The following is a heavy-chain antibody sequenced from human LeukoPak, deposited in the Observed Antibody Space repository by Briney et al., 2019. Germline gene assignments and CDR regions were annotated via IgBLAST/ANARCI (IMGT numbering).Heavy chain of an antibody. CDR2: INIDWSKT. CDR1: GFDLSDFW. CDR3: ARPHVGTVSNWFDS. D-gene: IGHD4-17*01. V-gene: IGHV3-74*01. Sequence: GWSLRLSCAASGFDLSDFWVHWVRQAPGKGLAWVARINIDWSKTSYADSVEGRFTISRDNAKNTLYLQMNSLRVEATAVYYCARPHVGTVSNWFDSWGQGTLVTVSS. J-gene: IGHJ5*01.